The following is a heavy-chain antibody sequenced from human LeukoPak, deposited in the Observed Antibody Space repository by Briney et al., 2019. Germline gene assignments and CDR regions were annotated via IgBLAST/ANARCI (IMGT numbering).Heavy chain of an antibody. Sequence: ASVKVSCKASGYTFTGYYMHWVRQAPGQGLEWMGWISAYNGNTNYAQKLQGRVTMTTDTSTSTAYMELRSLRSDDTAVYYCARELIYDSSGYYPIDYWGQGTLVTVSS. J-gene: IGHJ4*02. CDR2: ISAYNGNT. CDR1: GYTFTGYY. D-gene: IGHD3-22*01. V-gene: IGHV1-18*04. CDR3: ARELIYDSSGYYPIDY.